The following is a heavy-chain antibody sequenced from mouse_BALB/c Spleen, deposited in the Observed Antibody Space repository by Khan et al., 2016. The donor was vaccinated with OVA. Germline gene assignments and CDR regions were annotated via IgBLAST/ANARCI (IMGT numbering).Heavy chain of an antibody. CDR3: ARDRIDY. J-gene: IGHJ2*01. CDR2: INPTSDYT. V-gene: IGHV1-7*01. Sequence: QIQLVQSGAELAKPGASVKMSCKASGYTFTTYWMHWVKQRPGQGLEWIGYINPTSDYTDYNEKFKDKATLSADKSSSTAYMQLSSLTSEDSAVYYCARDRIDYGGQGTTLTVSS. CDR1: GYTFTTYW.